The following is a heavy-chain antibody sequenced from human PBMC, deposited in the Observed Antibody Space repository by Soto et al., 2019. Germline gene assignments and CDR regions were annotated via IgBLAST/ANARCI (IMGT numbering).Heavy chain of an antibody. V-gene: IGHV3-23*01. J-gene: IGHJ4*02. D-gene: IGHD3-10*01. CDR2: ISGSGGST. CDR1: GFTFISYA. Sequence: GGSMRLSYGASGFTFISYAMSWVRQAPGKGLEWVSAISGSGGSTYYADSVKGRFTISRDNSKNTLYLQMNSLRAEDTAVYYCAKEIREILWFGESLYYFDYWGQGTLVTVSS. CDR3: AKEIREILWFGESLYYFDY.